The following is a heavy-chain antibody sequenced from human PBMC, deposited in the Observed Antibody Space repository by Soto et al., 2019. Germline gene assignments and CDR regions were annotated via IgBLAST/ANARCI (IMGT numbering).Heavy chain of an antibody. J-gene: IGHJ6*02. CDR2: IYSGGSI. Sequence: GSLRLSCAASGFTVSSNYMSWVRQAPGKGLDWVSDIYSGGSIYYADSVKGRFTISRDNSKNTLYLQMNSLRAEDTAVYYCARDLSVGATYYYCRYVWRQGXTFTVSS. V-gene: IGHV3-53*01. CDR3: ARDLSVGATYYYCRYV. CDR1: GFTVSSNY. D-gene: IGHD1-26*01.